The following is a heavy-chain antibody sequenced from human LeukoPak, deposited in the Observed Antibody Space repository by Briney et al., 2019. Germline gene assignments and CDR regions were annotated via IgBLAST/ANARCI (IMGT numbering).Heavy chain of an antibody. D-gene: IGHD5-24*01. J-gene: IGHJ4*02. Sequence: GGSLRLSCAASGFTFSSYWMSWVRQAPGKGLEWVANIKQDGSEKYYVDSVKGRFTISRDNAKNSLYLQMNSLRAEDTAVYYCARDREMATSDDFDYWGQGTLVTVSS. CDR3: ARDREMATSDDFDY. CDR2: IKQDGSEK. V-gene: IGHV3-7*01. CDR1: GFTFSSYW.